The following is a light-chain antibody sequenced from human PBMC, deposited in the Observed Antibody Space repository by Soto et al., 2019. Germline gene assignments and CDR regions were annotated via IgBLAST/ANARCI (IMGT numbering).Light chain of an antibody. CDR3: CSYAGSYTSLYV. CDR1: SSDVGGYNY. V-gene: IGLV2-11*01. J-gene: IGLJ1*01. Sequence: QSVLTQPRSVSGSPGQSVTISCTGTSSDVGGYNYVSWYQQHPGKAAKLMIYDVSKRPSGVPDRFSGSKSGNTASLTISGLQAEDEADYYCCSYAGSYTSLYVFGTGTKVTV. CDR2: DVS.